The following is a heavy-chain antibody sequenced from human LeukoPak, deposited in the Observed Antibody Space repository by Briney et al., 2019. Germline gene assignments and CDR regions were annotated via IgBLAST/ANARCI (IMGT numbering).Heavy chain of an antibody. CDR1: GYTFTAYY. V-gene: IGHV1-2*02. Sequence: ASVKVSCKASGYTFTAYYMHWVRQAPGQGLEWMGWANPNSGDTNSAQKFQGRVTMTRDTSISTAYMELSRLRSDDTAVYYCAGRHPYNTNLYHFDYWGQGTLVTVSS. J-gene: IGHJ4*02. CDR2: ANPNSGDT. CDR3: AGRHPYNTNLYHFDY. D-gene: IGHD1-14*01.